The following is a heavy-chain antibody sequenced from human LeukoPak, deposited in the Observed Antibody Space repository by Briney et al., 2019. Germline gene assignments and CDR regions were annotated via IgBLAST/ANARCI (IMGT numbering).Heavy chain of an antibody. Sequence: GGSLRLSCAASGFTFSNYWMHWVRQAPGKGLVWVSRINSDGSSTTYADSVKGRFTISRDNAKSTLYLQMNSLRAEDTAVYYCARDPHGYWWFDPWGQGTLVTVSS. CDR3: ARDPHGYWWFDP. V-gene: IGHV3-74*03. CDR1: GFTFSNYW. J-gene: IGHJ5*02. CDR2: INSDGSST. D-gene: IGHD5-18*01.